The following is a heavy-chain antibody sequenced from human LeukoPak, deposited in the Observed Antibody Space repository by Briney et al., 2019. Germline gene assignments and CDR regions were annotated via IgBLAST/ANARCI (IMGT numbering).Heavy chain of an antibody. CDR3: ARRANNGSPRI. Sequence: SETLSLTCAVSGGSISGYYWNWIRQPPGKGLEWIGESNHIGDTNYRASVKNRINILVDTSKNQVTLSLTSVTAADTAVYYCARRANNGSPRIWGQGTRVTVSS. D-gene: IGHD1-26*01. V-gene: IGHV4-34*01. J-gene: IGHJ4*02. CDR1: GGSISGYY. CDR2: SNHIGDT.